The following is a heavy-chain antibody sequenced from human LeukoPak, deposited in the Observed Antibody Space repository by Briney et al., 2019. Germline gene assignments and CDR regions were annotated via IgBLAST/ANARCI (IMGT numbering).Heavy chain of an antibody. CDR1: GYTFTSYD. CDR3: ARAIKWELGSDY. Sequence: ASVKVSCKASGYTFTSYDINWVRQATGQGLEWMGWMKRNSGNTGYAQKFQGRVTMTRNTSISTAYMELSSLRSEDTAVYYCARAIKWELGSDYWGQGTLVTVSS. CDR2: MKRNSGNT. J-gene: IGHJ4*02. D-gene: IGHD1-26*01. V-gene: IGHV1-8*01.